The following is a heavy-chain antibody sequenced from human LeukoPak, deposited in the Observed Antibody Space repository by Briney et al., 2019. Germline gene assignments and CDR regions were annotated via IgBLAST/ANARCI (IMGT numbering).Heavy chain of an antibody. V-gene: IGHV1-2*02. J-gene: IGHJ4*02. CDR3: ASWRRITMVRGVITGLDYFDY. Sequence: ASVKVSCKASGYIFTGYYMHWVRQAPGQGLEWMGWINPNSGGTNYAQKFQGRVTMTRDTSISTAYMELSRLRSDDTAVYYCASWRRITMVRGVITGLDYFDYWGQGTLVTVSS. CDR1: GYIFTGYY. CDR2: INPNSGGT. D-gene: IGHD3-10*01.